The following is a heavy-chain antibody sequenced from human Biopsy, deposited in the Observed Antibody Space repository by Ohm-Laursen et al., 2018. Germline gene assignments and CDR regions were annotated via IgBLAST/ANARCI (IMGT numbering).Heavy chain of an antibody. CDR3: AKGQDLRGGAEYFQH. CDR1: GYTFTGQY. J-gene: IGHJ1*01. D-gene: IGHD2-15*01. V-gene: IGHV1-2*02. CDR2: INPHSGTT. Sequence: GASVKVSCKASGYTFTGQYLHWVRQVPGQGLEWMGWINPHSGTTMFAQDFQGRVTMTRDTSITTAYMELRRLRSDDTAVYYCAKGQDLRGGAEYFQHWGQGALVPVSS.